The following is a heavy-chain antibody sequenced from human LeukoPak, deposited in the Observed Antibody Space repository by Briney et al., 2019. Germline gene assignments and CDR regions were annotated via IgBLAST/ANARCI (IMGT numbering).Heavy chain of an antibody. Sequence: PSETLSLTCTVSGGSISNSRHYWDWIRQPPGKGLEWIGSIYSSGTTYYTPSLKSRVTISVDTSKNQFSLRLSSVTAADTAMYYCATEATSPGSFDQWGQGTLVTVSS. CDR1: GGSISNSRHY. J-gene: IGHJ4*02. D-gene: IGHD5-12*01. CDR3: ATEATSPGSFDQ. V-gene: IGHV4-39*01. CDR2: IYSSGTT.